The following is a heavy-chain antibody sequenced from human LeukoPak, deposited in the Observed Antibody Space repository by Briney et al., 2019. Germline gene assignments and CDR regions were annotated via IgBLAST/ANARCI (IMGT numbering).Heavy chain of an antibody. CDR3: TRGNAGWAATGFDP. D-gene: IGHD6-19*01. CDR1: GYTFTDYW. V-gene: IGHV1-2*02. CDR2: IDPNIGDT. J-gene: IGHJ5*02. Sequence: ASVTVSCKASGYTFTDYWLHWVRRAPGQGPQWMGWIDPNIGDTKYAKAFRGRLTLTRNMSISTAYMALRTLRSDESPLYYCTRGNAGWAATGFDPWGQGTLVTVSS.